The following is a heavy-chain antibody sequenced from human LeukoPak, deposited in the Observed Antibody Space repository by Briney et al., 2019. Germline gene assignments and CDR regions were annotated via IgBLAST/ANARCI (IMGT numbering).Heavy chain of an antibody. CDR2: IYYSGST. D-gene: IGHD4-11*01. Sequence: SQTLSLTCTVSGGSIRSGDYSWSWIRQPPGKGLEWIGYIYYSGSTYYNPSLKSRVTISVDTSENQFSLKLSSVTAADTAVYYCARGGYSNYAWFDPWGQGALVTVSS. J-gene: IGHJ5*02. V-gene: IGHV4-30-4*01. CDR1: GGSIRSGDYS. CDR3: ARGGYSNYAWFDP.